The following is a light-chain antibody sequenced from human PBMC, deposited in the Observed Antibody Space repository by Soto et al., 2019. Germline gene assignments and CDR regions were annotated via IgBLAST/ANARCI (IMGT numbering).Light chain of an antibody. V-gene: IGLV2-14*03. CDR3: SSYTASSTLV. J-gene: IGLJ1*01. Sequence: QSALTQPASVSGSTGQSITISCTGTSSDVGGYNYVSWSQQHPGKAPKLLISEVSNLPSGVSNRFSGSKSGNTASLTISGLQADDEADYYCSSYTASSTLVFGTGTKLTVL. CDR2: EVS. CDR1: SSDVGGYNY.